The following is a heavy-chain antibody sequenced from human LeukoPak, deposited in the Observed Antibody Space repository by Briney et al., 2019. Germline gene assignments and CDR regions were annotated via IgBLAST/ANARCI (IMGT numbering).Heavy chain of an antibody. CDR1: GFTFSTYA. Sequence: PGGSLRLSCAASGFTFSTYAMHWVRQAPGKGLEYVSAISSNGGSTFYTSSVKGRFTISRDNSKNTLYLQMGSLRAEDMAVYYCARAEMGTLFYWGQGTLVTVSS. CDR2: ISSNGGST. J-gene: IGHJ4*02. V-gene: IGHV3-64*01. D-gene: IGHD5-24*01. CDR3: ARAEMGTLFY.